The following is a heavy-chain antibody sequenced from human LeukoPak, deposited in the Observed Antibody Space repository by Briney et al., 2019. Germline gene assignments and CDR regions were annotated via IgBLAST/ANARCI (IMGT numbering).Heavy chain of an antibody. V-gene: IGHV3-9*01. Sequence: GRSLRLSCAASGFTFDDYAMHWVRQAPGKGLEWVSGISWNSGSIGYADSVKGRFTISRDNANNSLYLQMNSLRAEDTAVYYCARGINSSSAFDIWGQGTMVTVSS. D-gene: IGHD5-18*01. CDR3: ARGINSSSAFDI. CDR2: ISWNSGSI. CDR1: GFTFDDYA. J-gene: IGHJ3*02.